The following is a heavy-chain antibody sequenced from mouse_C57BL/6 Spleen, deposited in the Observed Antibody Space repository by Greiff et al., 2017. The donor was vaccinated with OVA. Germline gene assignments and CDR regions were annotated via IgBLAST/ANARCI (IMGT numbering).Heavy chain of an antibody. CDR3: ARGGSSGLGGDY. J-gene: IGHJ2*01. CDR1: GYTFTSYG. CDR2: IYPRSGNN. D-gene: IGHD3-1*01. V-gene: IGHV1-81*01. Sequence: QVQLQQSGAELARPGASVKLSCKASGYTFTSYGISWVKQRTGQGLEWIGEIYPRSGNNYYNEKFKGKATLTADKSSSTAYMELRSLTSEDSAVYFCARGGSSGLGGDYWGQGTTLTVSS.